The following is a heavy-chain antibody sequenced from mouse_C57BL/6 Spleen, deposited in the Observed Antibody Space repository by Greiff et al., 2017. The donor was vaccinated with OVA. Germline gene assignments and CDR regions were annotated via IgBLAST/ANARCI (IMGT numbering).Heavy chain of an antibody. CDR3: ARDGDGYYNY. CDR1: GFTFSSYA. Sequence: EVNVVESGGGLVKPGGSLKLSCAASGFTFSSYAMSWVRQTPEKRLEWVATISDGGSYTYYPDNVKGRFTISRDNAKNNLYLQMSHLKSEDTAMYYCARDGDGYYNYWGQGTTLTVSS. V-gene: IGHV5-4*01. J-gene: IGHJ2*01. D-gene: IGHD2-3*01. CDR2: ISDGGSYT.